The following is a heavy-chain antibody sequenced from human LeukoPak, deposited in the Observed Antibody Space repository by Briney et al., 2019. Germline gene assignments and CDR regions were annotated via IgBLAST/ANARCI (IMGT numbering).Heavy chain of an antibody. J-gene: IGHJ4*02. Sequence: PGGSLRLSCAASGFPFSNYWMSWVRQAPGKGLEWVANIKEDGSGKNYVDSVKGRFTISRDNAKNSVYLQMDSLRAEDTAVYHCAHSGSYFDYLGQGTLVTVSS. CDR2: IKEDGSGK. CDR1: GFPFSNYW. V-gene: IGHV3-7*01. D-gene: IGHD1-26*01. CDR3: AHSGSYFDY.